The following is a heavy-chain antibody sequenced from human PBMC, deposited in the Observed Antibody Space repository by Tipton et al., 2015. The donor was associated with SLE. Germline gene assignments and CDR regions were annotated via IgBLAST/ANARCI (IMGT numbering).Heavy chain of an antibody. Sequence: SLRLSCAASGFTFSDYYMTWIRQAPGKGLEWVSYISSSTTYTNYADSVKGRFTISRDNAKNSLYLQMNSLRAEDTAVYYCARDGNYEILTGYYTARGAFDIWGQGTMVTVSS. CDR1: GFTFSDYY. J-gene: IGHJ3*02. CDR2: ISSSTTYT. CDR3: ARDGNYEILTGYYTARGAFDI. D-gene: IGHD3-9*01. V-gene: IGHV3-11*06.